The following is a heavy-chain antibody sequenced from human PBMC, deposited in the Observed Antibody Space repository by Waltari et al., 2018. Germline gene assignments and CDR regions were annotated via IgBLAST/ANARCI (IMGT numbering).Heavy chain of an antibody. D-gene: IGHD4-17*01. CDR2: IRNEGNNK. CDR3: AKDLSYGDYFDY. CDR1: GFPFSSYG. V-gene: IGHV3-30*02. Sequence: QVQLVESGGGVVQPGGSLRLSCAASGFPFSSYGMHWVRQAPGKGVEGVALIRNEGNNKYYADSVKGRFTNSRDNSKNTLYLQMNSLRAEDTAVYYCAKDLSYGDYFDYWGQGTLVTVSS. J-gene: IGHJ4*02.